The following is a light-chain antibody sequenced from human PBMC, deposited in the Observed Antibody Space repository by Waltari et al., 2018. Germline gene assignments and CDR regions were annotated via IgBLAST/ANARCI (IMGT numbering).Light chain of an antibody. V-gene: IGKV4-1*01. Sequence: DIVMTQSPDSLSVSLGERATITGKSSQSVFNRSKNTNSLPWYQKKPGQPPSLLIYWASTRESGVPDRCSGSGSGTDFTLTISSLQAEDVAVYYCQQYYFTPFTFGPGTKVDIK. CDR2: WAS. CDR1: QSVFNRSKNTNS. J-gene: IGKJ3*01. CDR3: QQYYFTPFT.